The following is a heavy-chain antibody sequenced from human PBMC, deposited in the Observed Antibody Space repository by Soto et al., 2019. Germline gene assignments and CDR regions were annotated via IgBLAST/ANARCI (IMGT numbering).Heavy chain of an antibody. D-gene: IGHD2-15*01. J-gene: IGHJ6*02. V-gene: IGHV1-69*01. CDR2: IIPIFGTA. CDR1: GGTFSSYA. Sequence: QVQLVQSGAEVKKPGSSVKVSCKASGGTFSSYAISWVRQAPGQGLEWMGGIIPIFGTANYAQKFQGRVTITADESTSTAYMELSSLRSEDTAVYYCARPRGPLLGGGEDYGMDVWGQGTTVTVSS. CDR3: ARPRGPLLGGGEDYGMDV.